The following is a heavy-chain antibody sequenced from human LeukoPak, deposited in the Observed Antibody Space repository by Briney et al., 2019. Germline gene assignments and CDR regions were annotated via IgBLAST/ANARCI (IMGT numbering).Heavy chain of an antibody. CDR1: GFTFSSYS. CDR2: ISSSSSYI. CDR3: ARNRAN. Sequence: GGSLRLSCAASGFTFSSYSMNWVRQAPGKGLEWVSSISSSSSYIYYAHSVKGRFTISRDNAKNSLYLQVNSLRAEETAVYYCARNRANWGQGTLVTVSS. D-gene: IGHD2/OR15-2a*01. J-gene: IGHJ4*02. V-gene: IGHV3-21*01.